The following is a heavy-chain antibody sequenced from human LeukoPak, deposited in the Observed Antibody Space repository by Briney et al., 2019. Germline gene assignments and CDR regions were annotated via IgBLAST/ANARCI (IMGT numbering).Heavy chain of an antibody. CDR3: ARAGWIITSGIDY. Sequence: SETLSLTCTVSGGSISSSSYYWALIRQPPGKGLEWIGTVYHTGSTYYNPSLDSRVTISVDTSKNEFSLNLKSVTAADTAVYYCARAGWIITSGIDYWGQGALVTVSS. J-gene: IGHJ4*02. V-gene: IGHV4-39*07. D-gene: IGHD3-10*01. CDR2: VYHTGST. CDR1: GGSISSSSYY.